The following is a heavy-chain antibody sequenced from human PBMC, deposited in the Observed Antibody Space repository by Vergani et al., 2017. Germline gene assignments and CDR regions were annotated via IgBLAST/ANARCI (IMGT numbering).Heavy chain of an antibody. D-gene: IGHD3-10*01. CDR3: AKCLWVGLLWFGESPGGWFDP. CDR2: ISGSGGST. CDR1: GFTFSSYA. Sequence: EVQLVESGGGLVQPGRSLRLSCAASGFTFSSYAMSWVRQAPGKGLEWVSAISGSGGSTYYADSVKGRFTISRDNSKNTLYLQMNSLRAEDTAVYYCAKCLWVGLLWFGESPGGWFDPWGQGTLVTVSS. J-gene: IGHJ5*02. V-gene: IGHV3-23*04.